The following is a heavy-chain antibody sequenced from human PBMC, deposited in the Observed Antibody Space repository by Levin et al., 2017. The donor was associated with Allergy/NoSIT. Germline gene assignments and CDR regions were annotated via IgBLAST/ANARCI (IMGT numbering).Heavy chain of an antibody. CDR1: GGSISSYY. CDR3: ARHSSDWYTDY. J-gene: IGHJ4*02. Sequence: GSLRLSCTVSGGSISSYYWSWIRQPPGKGLEWIGYIYYTGSTNYNPSLKSRVTMSVDTSKNQFSLKLSSVTAADTAVYYCARHSSDWYTDYWGQGTLVTVSS. CDR2: IYYTGST. D-gene: IGHD6-19*01. V-gene: IGHV4-59*08.